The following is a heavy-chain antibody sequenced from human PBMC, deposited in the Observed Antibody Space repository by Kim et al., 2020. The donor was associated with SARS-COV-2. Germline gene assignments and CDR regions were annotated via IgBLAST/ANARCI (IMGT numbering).Heavy chain of an antibody. J-gene: IGHJ4*01. CDR1: GFTFNNYW. Sequence: GGSLRLFCAVSGFTFNNYWMTWVRQAPGKGLEWVALINQDGSEQYYVDSVKGRFTIYRDNTKNSLFLQMNSLRAEDEAIYYCVSGRPGSYWGQGTPVIVSS. CDR3: VSGRPGSY. CDR2: INQDGSEQ. V-gene: IGHV3-7*01. D-gene: IGHD3-10*01.